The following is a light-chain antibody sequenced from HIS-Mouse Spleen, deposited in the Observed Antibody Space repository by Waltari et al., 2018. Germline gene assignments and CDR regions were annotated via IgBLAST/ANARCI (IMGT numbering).Light chain of an antibody. CDR2: RNK. V-gene: IGLV1-47*01. J-gene: IGLJ3*02. CDR3: AAWDDSLSGPV. CDR1: SSNIGSNY. Sequence: QSVLTQPPSASGTPGQRVTIPCSGSSSNIGSNYVYWYQQLPGTAPKLLIYRNKQRPSGFPDRFSGSKSGTSASLAISGLRSEDEADYYCAAWDDSLSGPVFGGGTKLTVL.